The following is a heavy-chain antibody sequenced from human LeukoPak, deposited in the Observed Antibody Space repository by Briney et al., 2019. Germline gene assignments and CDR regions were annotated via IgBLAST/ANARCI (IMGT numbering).Heavy chain of an antibody. J-gene: IGHJ3*02. CDR2: ISSSSSYI. CDR1: GLTFSSYS. D-gene: IGHD2-21*02. Sequence: GGSLRLSCAASGLTFSSYSMNWVRQASGKGLEWVSSISSSSSYIYYADSVKGRFTISRDNAKNSLYLQMNSLRAEDTAVYYCAREIVVVTAIAFDIWGQGTMVTVSS. V-gene: IGHV3-21*01. CDR3: AREIVVVTAIAFDI.